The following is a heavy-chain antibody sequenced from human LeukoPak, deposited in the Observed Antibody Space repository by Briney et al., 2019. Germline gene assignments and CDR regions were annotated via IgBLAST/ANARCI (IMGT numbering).Heavy chain of an antibody. D-gene: IGHD6-19*01. CDR1: GYTFTTYG. J-gene: IGHJ6*02. V-gene: IGHV1-18*01. CDR2: ISAYNGNT. Sequence: ASVKVSCKASGYTFTTYGISWVRQAPGQGLEWMGWISAYNGNTNHAQKPQGRVTMTTATSTTSAYMDLRSLRSDGTAVYYCARAASSGWPSYYYYYGMDVWGQGTTVTVSS. CDR3: ARAASSGWPSYYYYYGMDV.